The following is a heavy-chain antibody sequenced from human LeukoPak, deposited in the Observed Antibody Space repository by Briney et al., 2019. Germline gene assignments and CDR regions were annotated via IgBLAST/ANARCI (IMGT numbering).Heavy chain of an antibody. J-gene: IGHJ3*02. D-gene: IGHD1-26*01. Sequence: QPGGSLRLSCAASGFTFSSYRMTWVRQAPGKGLEWVANIRQDGSEEYNVDSVKGRFTISRDTANNSPYLQMNSLRAEDTAVYYCARMGVGATLAFDIWGQGTMVTVSP. CDR3: ARMGVGATLAFDI. CDR1: GFTFSSYR. V-gene: IGHV3-7*01. CDR2: IRQDGSEE.